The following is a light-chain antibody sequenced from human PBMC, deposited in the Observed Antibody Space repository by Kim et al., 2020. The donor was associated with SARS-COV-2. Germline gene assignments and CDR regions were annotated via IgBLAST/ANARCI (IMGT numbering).Light chain of an antibody. CDR1: QSVLYSSNNKSY. CDR3: QQYYSTPWT. V-gene: IGKV4-1*01. CDR2: WAS. J-gene: IGKJ1*01. Sequence: DIVMTQSPDSLAVSLGERATINCKSSQSVLYSSNNKSYLAWYQQKPGQPPKLLIYWASTRESGVPDRFSCSGSGTDFTLTISSLQAEDVAVYYCQQYYSTPWTFGQGTKVDIK.